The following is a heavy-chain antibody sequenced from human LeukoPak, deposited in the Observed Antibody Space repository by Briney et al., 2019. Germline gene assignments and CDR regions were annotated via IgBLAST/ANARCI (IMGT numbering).Heavy chain of an antibody. J-gene: IGHJ4*02. Sequence: GGSLRLSXAASGFTFSSYEMNWVRQAPGKGLEWVSYISSSGSTIYYADFVKGRFTISRDNAKNSLYLQMNSLRAEDTAVYYCARGVLPPLFDYWGQGTLVTVSS. CDR1: GFTFSSYE. CDR2: ISSSGSTI. D-gene: IGHD3-10*01. V-gene: IGHV3-48*03. CDR3: ARGVLPPLFDY.